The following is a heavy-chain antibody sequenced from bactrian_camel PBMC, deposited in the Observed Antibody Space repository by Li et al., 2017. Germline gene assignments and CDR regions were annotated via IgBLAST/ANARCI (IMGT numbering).Heavy chain of an antibody. J-gene: IGHJ4*01. D-gene: IGHD1*01. V-gene: IGHV3S65*01. CDR3: AAKTYCGRTAFQGPAFDH. CDR1: SDMKLSY. CDR2: IYIHTGRT. Sequence: QVQLVESGGGSVQAGASLRLSCVISSDMKLSYMAWFRQTPETEREAVATIYIHTGRTTAADSVKGRFSISHDAAKSTLYLQMNSLKPEDIAIYYCAAKTYCGRTAFQGPAFDHWGQGTQVTVS.